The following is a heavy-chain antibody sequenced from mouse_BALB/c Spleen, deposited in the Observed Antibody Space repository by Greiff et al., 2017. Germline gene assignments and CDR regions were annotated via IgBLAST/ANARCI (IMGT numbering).Heavy chain of an antibody. J-gene: IGHJ3*01. V-gene: IGHV5-4*02. CDR2: ISDGGSYT. CDR1: GFTFSDYY. CDR3: ARDLD. Sequence: EVQRVESGGGLVKPGGSLKLSCAASGFTFSDYYMYWVRQTPEKRLEWVATISDGGSYTYYPDSVKGRFTISRDNAKNNLYLQMSSLKSEDTAMYYCARDLDWGQGTLVTVSA.